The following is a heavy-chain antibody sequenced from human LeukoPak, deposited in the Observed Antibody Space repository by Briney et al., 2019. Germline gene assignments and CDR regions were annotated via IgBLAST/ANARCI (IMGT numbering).Heavy chain of an antibody. Sequence: PSETLSLTCAVYGGPFSGYHWTWIRQSPGKGLEWIGDINPSGSTYYNPSLKSRLTISVDTSKNQFSLKLGSVTAADTAVYYCARGRHDITMIVVVMTSVSYYLDVWGKGTTVTVS. D-gene: IGHD3-22*01. J-gene: IGHJ6*03. V-gene: IGHV4-34*01. CDR3: ARGRHDITMIVVVMTSVSYYLDV. CDR1: GGPFSGYH. CDR2: INPSGST.